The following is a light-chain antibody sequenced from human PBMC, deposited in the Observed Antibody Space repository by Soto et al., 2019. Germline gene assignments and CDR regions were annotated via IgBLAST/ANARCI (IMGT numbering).Light chain of an antibody. Sequence: QSVLTQPPSVSGAPGQRVTISCTGSSSNIGAGYDVHWYQQLPGTAPKLPIYGNSNRPSGVPDRFSGSKSGTSASLAITGLQAEDEADYYCQSYDNSHVVFGGGTKLTVL. J-gene: IGLJ2*01. CDR1: SSNIGAGYD. V-gene: IGLV1-40*01. CDR3: QSYDNSHVV. CDR2: GNS.